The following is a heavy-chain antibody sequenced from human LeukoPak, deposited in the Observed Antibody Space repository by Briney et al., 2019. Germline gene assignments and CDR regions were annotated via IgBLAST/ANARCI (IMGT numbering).Heavy chain of an antibody. CDR2: IIPIFGTA. Sequence: SVRLSCKASGGTFSSYAISWVRQPPGQGLEWMGGIIPIFGTANYAQKFQGRVTITTDESTSTAYMELSSLRSEDTAVYYCARDRGEAFDIWGQGTMVTVSS. D-gene: IGHD3-10*01. CDR3: ARDRGEAFDI. CDR1: GGTFSSYA. V-gene: IGHV1-69*05. J-gene: IGHJ3*02.